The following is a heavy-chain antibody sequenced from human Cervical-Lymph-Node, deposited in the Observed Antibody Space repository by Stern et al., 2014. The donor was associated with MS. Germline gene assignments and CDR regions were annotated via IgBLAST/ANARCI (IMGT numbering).Heavy chain of an antibody. D-gene: IGHD2-15*01. Sequence: QLQLQESGPGLVKPSETLSLTCTVSGGSLRSYYWNWIRQAPGKGLEWLGFIYHTGSVNYKPSLSSRVARSVDTSKNQCSLTVSSVTAADTAVYYCAREGEYCSGSRCYPFLDYWGQGTLVTVSS. CDR3: AREGEYCSGSRCYPFLDY. J-gene: IGHJ4*02. CDR2: IYHTGSV. V-gene: IGHV4-59*01. CDR1: GGSLRSYY.